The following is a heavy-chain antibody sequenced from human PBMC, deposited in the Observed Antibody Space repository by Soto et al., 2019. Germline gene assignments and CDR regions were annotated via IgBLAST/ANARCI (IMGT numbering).Heavy chain of an antibody. Sequence: GGSLRLSCAASGFIFSSYGMHWVRQAPGKGLEWVAVIWYDGSNKYYADSVKGRFTISRDNSKNTLYLQMNSLRAEDTAVYYCARDRLRWHHFDYWGQGTLVTVSS. CDR1: GFIFSSYG. CDR3: ARDRLRWHHFDY. CDR2: IWYDGSNK. D-gene: IGHD4-17*01. V-gene: IGHV3-33*01. J-gene: IGHJ4*02.